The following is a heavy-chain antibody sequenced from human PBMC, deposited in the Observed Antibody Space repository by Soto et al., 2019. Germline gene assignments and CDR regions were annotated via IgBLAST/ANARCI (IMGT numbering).Heavy chain of an antibody. D-gene: IGHD3-3*01. CDR3: AKAPVFTIFGVVTPFDY. J-gene: IGHJ4*02. CDR1: GFTFSSYG. V-gene: IGHV3-30*18. Sequence: GGSLRLSCAASGFTFSSYGMHWVRQAPGKGLEWVAVISYDGSNKYYADSVKGRFTISRDNSKNTLYLQMNSLRAEDTAVYYCAKAPVFTIFGVVTPFDYWGQGTLVTVSS. CDR2: ISYDGSNK.